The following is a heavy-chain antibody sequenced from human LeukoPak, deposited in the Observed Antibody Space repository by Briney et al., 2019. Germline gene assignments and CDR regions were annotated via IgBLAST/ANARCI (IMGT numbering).Heavy chain of an antibody. V-gene: IGHV4-34*01. CDR3: AREDYDYIWGSYRLPLFDY. CDR1: GGSFSGYY. J-gene: IGHJ4*02. CDR2: INHSGST. Sequence: SETLSLTCAVYGGSFSGYYWSWIRQPPGKGLEWIGEINHSGSTNYNPSLKSRVTISVDTSKNQFSLKLSSVTAADTAVYYYAREDYDYIWGSYRLPLFDYWGQGTLVTVSS. D-gene: IGHD3-16*02.